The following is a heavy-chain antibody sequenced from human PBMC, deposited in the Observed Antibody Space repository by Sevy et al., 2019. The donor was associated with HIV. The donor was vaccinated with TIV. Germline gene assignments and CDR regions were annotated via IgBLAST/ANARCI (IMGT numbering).Heavy chain of an antibody. CDR1: GGSISSGGYY. J-gene: IGHJ4*02. V-gene: IGHV4-31*03. Sequence: SETLSLTCTVSGGSISSGGYYWSWIRQHPGKGLEWIGYIYYSGSTYYNPSLKSRVTISVDTSKNQFSLKLSSVTAADTAVYYCATITMVRGVMKYIDYWGQGTLVTVSS. CDR3: ATITMVRGVMKYIDY. CDR2: IYYSGST. D-gene: IGHD3-10*01.